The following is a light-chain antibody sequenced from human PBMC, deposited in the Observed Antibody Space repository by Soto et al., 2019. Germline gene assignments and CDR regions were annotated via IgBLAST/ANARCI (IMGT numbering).Light chain of an antibody. CDR1: QSVSSN. Sequence: IVMTQSPGTLSVSPGERATLSCRASQSVSSNLAWYQQKPGQAPRLLIYDASNRATGIPDRFSGSGSGTDFTLIINRLEPEDFAVYYCQQYDTSPRTFGQGTKVDIK. CDR3: QQYDTSPRT. CDR2: DAS. V-gene: IGKV3-20*01. J-gene: IGKJ1*01.